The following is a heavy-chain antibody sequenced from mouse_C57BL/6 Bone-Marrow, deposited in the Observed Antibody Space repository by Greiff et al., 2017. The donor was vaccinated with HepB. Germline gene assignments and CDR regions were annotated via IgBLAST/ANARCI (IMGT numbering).Heavy chain of an antibody. D-gene: IGHD2-5*01. V-gene: IGHV1-26*01. CDR1: GYTFTDYY. CDR3: ARKDSNYYYAMDY. J-gene: IGHJ4*01. Sequence: EVMLQQSGPELVKPGASVKISCKASGYTFTDYYMNWVKQSHGKSLEWIGDINPNNGGTSYNQKFKGKATLTVDKSSSTAYMELRSLTSEDSAVYYCARKDSNYYYAMDYWGQGTSVTVSS. CDR2: INPNNGGT.